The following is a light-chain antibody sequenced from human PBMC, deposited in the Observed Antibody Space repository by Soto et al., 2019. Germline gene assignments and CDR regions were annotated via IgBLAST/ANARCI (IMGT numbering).Light chain of an antibody. CDR1: ETVATN. CDR2: GAS. Sequence: EVVMTQSPATLSVSPGERATLSCRASETVATNLAWYQQKPGQAPRLLISGASTRAAGISDRFRGSGSGTEFALTISSLQSEDFATYYCLQHNTYPFTFGQGTRLEIK. CDR3: LQHNTYPFT. V-gene: IGKV3-15*01. J-gene: IGKJ5*01.